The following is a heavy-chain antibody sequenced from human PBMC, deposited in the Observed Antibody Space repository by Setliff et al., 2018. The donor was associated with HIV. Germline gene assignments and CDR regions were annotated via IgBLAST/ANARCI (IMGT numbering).Heavy chain of an antibody. J-gene: IGHJ5*02. CDR2: VSYSESA. D-gene: IGHD7-27*01. CDR3: ARRDTSTGVDP. Sequence: PSETLSLTCTVSGGSITSHYWAWIRQPPGRRLEWIGYVSYSESATYNPSLKSRVTMSLDTSKNQFSLRLSSVTAADTAIYYCARRDTSTGVDPWGQGALVTVSS. V-gene: IGHV4-59*11. CDR1: GGSITSHY.